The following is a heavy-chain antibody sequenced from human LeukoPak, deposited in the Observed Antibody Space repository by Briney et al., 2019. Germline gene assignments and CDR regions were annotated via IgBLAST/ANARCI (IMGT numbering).Heavy chain of an antibody. Sequence: GGSLRLSCAASGFILSTYVMSWVRQAPGKWLEWVSTISSSGGYTYFADSVKGRFTISRDNSKNKMYLKMNSLRAEDTAVYYCAKDRHSSGWSGGDFDIWGQGTMVTVSS. V-gene: IGHV3-23*01. CDR2: ISSSGGYT. CDR1: GFILSTYV. D-gene: IGHD6-19*01. J-gene: IGHJ3*02. CDR3: AKDRHSSGWSGGDFDI.